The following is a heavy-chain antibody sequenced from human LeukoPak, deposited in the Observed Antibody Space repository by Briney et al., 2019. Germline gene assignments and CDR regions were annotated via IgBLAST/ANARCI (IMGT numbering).Heavy chain of an antibody. CDR2: IKQDGSEK. Sequence: PGGSMRLSCAASGFTFSSYSMNWVRQAPGKGLEWVAHIKQDGSEKNYVDSVKGRFTISRDNAKNSLYLQMNSLRAEDTAVYYCARERWSLYSNDYYYYGLDVWGQGTTVTVSS. J-gene: IGHJ6*02. CDR3: ARERWSLYSNDYYYYGLDV. CDR1: GFTFSSYS. D-gene: IGHD3-3*01. V-gene: IGHV3-7*01.